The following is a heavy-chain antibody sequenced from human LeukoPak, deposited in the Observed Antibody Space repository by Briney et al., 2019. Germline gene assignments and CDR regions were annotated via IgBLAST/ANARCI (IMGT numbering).Heavy chain of an antibody. J-gene: IGHJ4*02. Sequence: GASVKVSCKASEGTLSSYAISWVRQAPGQGLEWMGRIIPLLAIPKYAQKFQGRVTIAADTSTVYMELSSLRYEDTAVYYCAKAADILTGYPLMNWGQGTLVTVSS. CDR1: EGTLSSYA. CDR2: IIPLLAIP. D-gene: IGHD3-9*01. V-gene: IGHV1-69*04. CDR3: AKAADILTGYPLMN.